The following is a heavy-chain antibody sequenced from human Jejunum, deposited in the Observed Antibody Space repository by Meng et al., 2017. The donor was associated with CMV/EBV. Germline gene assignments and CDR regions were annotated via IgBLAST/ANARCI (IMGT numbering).Heavy chain of an antibody. CDR1: GESFGDNF. Sequence: CAVYGESFGDNFWSWLRQPPGKGLEWIGEINHSGGTNYNPSLKSRVTISVDTSKTQFSLKLTSATAADTAVYYCARELVPAVPFDFWGQGTLVTVSS. CDR2: INHSGGT. D-gene: IGHD2-2*01. V-gene: IGHV4-34*01. J-gene: IGHJ4*02. CDR3: ARELVPAVPFDF.